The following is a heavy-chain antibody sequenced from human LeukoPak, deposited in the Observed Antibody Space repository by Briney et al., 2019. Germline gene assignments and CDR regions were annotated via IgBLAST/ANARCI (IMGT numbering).Heavy chain of an antibody. CDR2: IIPILGIA. D-gene: IGHD2-2*01. J-gene: IGHJ6*03. CDR1: GGTFSSYA. CDR3: ARDREDIVVVPAAKGGYYYYYMDV. Sequence: GSSVKVSCKASGGTFSSYAISWVRQAPGQGLEWMGRIIPILGIANYAQKFQGRVTITTDESTNTAYMELSSLRSEDTAVYYCARDREDIVVVPAAKGGYYYYYMDVWGKGTTVTVSS. V-gene: IGHV1-69*04.